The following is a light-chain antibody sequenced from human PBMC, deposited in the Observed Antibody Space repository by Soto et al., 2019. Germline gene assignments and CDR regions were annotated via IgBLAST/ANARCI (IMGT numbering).Light chain of an antibody. CDR1: QSVSNNY. CDR2: GAS. Sequence: IVLPQSPGTLSLSPGERATLSCRASQSVSNNYLAWYQQKPGQAPRLLISGASSRATGIPDRFSGSGSGTDFTLTISRLEPEYFAVYYCQQYGSSPLTFGGGTKVDLK. J-gene: IGKJ4*01. CDR3: QQYGSSPLT. V-gene: IGKV3-20*01.